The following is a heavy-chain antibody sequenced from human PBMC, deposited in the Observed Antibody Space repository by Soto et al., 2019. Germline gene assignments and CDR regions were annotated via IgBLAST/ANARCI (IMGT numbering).Heavy chain of an antibody. D-gene: IGHD3-3*01. CDR1: GFTFSNAW. V-gene: IGHV3-15*01. CDR2: IKSKTDGGTT. Sequence: GGSLRLSCAAPGFTFSNAWMSWVRQAPGKGLEWVGRIKSKTDGGTTDYAAPVKGSFTISRDDSKNTLYLQMNSLKTEDTAVYYCTTETQYYDFWSGYDYYGMDVWGQGTTVTVSS. J-gene: IGHJ6*02. CDR3: TTETQYYDFWSGYDYYGMDV.